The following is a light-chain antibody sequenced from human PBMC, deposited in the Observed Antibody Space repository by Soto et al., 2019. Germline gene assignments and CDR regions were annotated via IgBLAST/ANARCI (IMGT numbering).Light chain of an antibody. Sequence: QSVLTQPPSASGSRGQSVTISCTGTSVDINYVSWFQQHPGKAPKLIICEVTKRPSGVPDRFSGSKSGNTASLTVSGLQDDDEADYYCSSYAGRDIWVFRGGTKLTVL. CDR1: SVDINY. J-gene: IGLJ3*02. V-gene: IGLV2-8*01. CDR2: EVT. CDR3: SSYAGRDIWV.